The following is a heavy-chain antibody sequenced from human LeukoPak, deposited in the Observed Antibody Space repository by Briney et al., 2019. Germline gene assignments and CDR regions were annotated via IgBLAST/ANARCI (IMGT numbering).Heavy chain of an antibody. CDR1: GFTFSNYA. Sequence: GGSLRLSCTASGFTFSNYAIHWVRQAPGKGLEWVANIQQDGSNKFYADSVKGRFTISRDNARNSLYLQMNSLRPDDTAVYYCATQSYGLFAYWGQGTLVTVSS. CDR2: IQQDGSNK. V-gene: IGHV3-7*01. J-gene: IGHJ4*02. CDR3: ATQSYGLFAY. D-gene: IGHD4-17*01.